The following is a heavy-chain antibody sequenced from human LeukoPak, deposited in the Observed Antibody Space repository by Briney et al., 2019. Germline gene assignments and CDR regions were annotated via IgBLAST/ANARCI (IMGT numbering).Heavy chain of an antibody. CDR2: ISGSGGTT. CDR3: AKDRRFLDNYYYYMDV. D-gene: IGHD3-3*01. V-gene: IGHV3-23*01. Sequence: ETLSLTCTVSGGSISSSSYYWGWIRQPPGKGLEWVSAISGSGGTTYYADSVKGRFTISRDNSKNTLYLQMNSLRAEDTAVYYCAKDRRFLDNYYYYMDVWGKGTTVTVSS. CDR1: GGSISSSSYY. J-gene: IGHJ6*03.